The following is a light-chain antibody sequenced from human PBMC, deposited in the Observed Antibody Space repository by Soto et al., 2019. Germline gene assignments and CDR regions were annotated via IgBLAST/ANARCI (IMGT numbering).Light chain of an antibody. Sequence: DIVLTQSPGTLSLSPGERASLSCRASQSVSSNYLAWYQQKPGQAPRLLIYGASSRATGIPDRFSGSGSGTDFTLTISRLEPEDFAVYYCQQYGSSRGITFGQGTRLEIK. CDR2: GAS. J-gene: IGKJ5*01. V-gene: IGKV3-20*01. CDR3: QQYGSSRGIT. CDR1: QSVSSNY.